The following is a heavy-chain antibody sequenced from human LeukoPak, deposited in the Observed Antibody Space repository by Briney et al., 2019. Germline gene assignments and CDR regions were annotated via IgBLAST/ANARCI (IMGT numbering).Heavy chain of an antibody. V-gene: IGHV1-69*01. D-gene: IGHD2-2*01. J-gene: IGHJ5*02. CDR2: IIPIFGTA. CDR3: ARSEVVPAAMFNWFDP. Sequence: VKVSCKASGGTFSSYAISWVRQAPGQGLEWMGGIIPIFGTANYAQKFQGRVTITADESTSTAYMELSSLRSEDTAVYYCARSEVVPAAMFNWFDPWGQGTLVTVSS. CDR1: GGTFSSYA.